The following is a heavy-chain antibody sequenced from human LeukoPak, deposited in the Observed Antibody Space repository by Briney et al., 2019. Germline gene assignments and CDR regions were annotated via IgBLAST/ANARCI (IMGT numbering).Heavy chain of an antibody. CDR3: ARETFHDFWSGYYMDV. J-gene: IGHJ6*03. V-gene: IGHV4-59*01. CDR1: GGSISSYY. D-gene: IGHD3-3*01. CDR2: IYYSGST. Sequence: SETLSLTCTVSGGSISSYYWSWIRQPPGKGLEWIGYIYYSGSTKYNPSLKSRVTISVDTSKNQFSLKLSSVTAADTAVYYCARETFHDFWSGYYMDVWGKGTTVTVSS.